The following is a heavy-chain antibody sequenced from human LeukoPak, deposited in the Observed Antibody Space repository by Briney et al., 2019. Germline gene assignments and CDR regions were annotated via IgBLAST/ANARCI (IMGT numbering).Heavy chain of an antibody. J-gene: IGHJ5*02. CDR1: GGSISSYY. V-gene: IGHV4-4*07. CDR3: ARDLAYCGGDCSIADWFDP. D-gene: IGHD2-21*02. Sequence: SETLSLTCTVSGGSISSYYWSWIRQPAGKGLEWIGRIYTSGSTNYNPSLKSRVTMSVDTSTNQFSLKLSSVTAADTAVYYCARDLAYCGGDCSIADWFDPWGQGTLVTVSS. CDR2: IYTSGST.